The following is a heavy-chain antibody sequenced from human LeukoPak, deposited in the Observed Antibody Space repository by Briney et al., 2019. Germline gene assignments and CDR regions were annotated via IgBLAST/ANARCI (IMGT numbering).Heavy chain of an antibody. CDR3: ARRSSSDNWFDP. V-gene: IGHV5-51*01. CDR1: GYSFTSSW. J-gene: IGHJ5*02. D-gene: IGHD6-6*01. Sequence: GESLKISCKGSGYSFTSSWIGWVRQMPGKGLEWMGIIYPGDSDTRYGPSFQGQVTISADKSISTAYLQWISLEASDTAMYYCARRSSSDNWFDPWGQGTLVTVSS. CDR2: IYPGDSDT.